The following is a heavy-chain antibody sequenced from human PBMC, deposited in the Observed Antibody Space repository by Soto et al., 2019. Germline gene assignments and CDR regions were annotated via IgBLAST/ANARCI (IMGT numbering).Heavy chain of an antibody. V-gene: IGHV3-30-3*01. D-gene: IGHD5-18*01. CDR3: ARDRRGYSYGLYYYGMDV. CDR1: GFTFSSYA. J-gene: IGHJ6*02. Sequence: GGSLRLSCAASGFTFSSYAMHWVRQAPGKGLEWVAVISYDGSNKYYADSVKGRFTISRDNSKNTLYLQMNSLRAEDTAVYYCARDRRGYSYGLYYYGMDVWGQGTTVTVYS. CDR2: ISYDGSNK.